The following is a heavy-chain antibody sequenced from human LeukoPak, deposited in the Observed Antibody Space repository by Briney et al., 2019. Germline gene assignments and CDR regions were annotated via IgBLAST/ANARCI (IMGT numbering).Heavy chain of an antibody. CDR1: GFTVSSNS. CDR2: ISWDGGST. J-gene: IGHJ5*02. D-gene: IGHD1-7*01. Sequence: GGSLRLSCTVSGFTVSSNSMSWVRQAPGKGLEWVSLISWDGGSTFYADSVKGRFTVSRDNIKSSLYLQMNSLRAEDTALYYCAKANWNYFGNWFDPWGQGTLVTVSS. V-gene: IGHV3-43D*03. CDR3: AKANWNYFGNWFDP.